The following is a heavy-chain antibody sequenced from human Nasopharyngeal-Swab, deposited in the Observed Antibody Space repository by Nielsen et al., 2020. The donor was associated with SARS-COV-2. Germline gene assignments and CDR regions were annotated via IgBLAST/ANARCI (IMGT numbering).Heavy chain of an antibody. Sequence: GESLKISCAASGFSLSEYYMSWIRQAPGKGLEWISDISSSGSITHYADSMKGRFTISRDNAKKSLYLQMNSLRAEDTAVYYCARGVETIHHWGQGSLVTVSS. CDR1: GFSLSEYY. V-gene: IGHV3-11*04. CDR3: ARGVETIHH. D-gene: IGHD5-24*01. J-gene: IGHJ1*01. CDR2: ISSSGSIT.